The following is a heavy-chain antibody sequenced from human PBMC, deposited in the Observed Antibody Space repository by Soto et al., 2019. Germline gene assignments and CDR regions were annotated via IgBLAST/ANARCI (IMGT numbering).Heavy chain of an antibody. J-gene: IGHJ6*02. CDR1: GFTFSSYA. CDR3: AKDERTYYYYYGMDV. D-gene: IGHD1-1*01. Sequence: GSLSLSCAASGFTFSSYAMSWVRQAPGKGLEWVSAISGSGGSTYYADSVKGRFTISRDNSKNTLYLQMNSLRAEDTAVYYCAKDERTYYYYYGMDVWGQGTTVTVSS. CDR2: ISGSGGST. V-gene: IGHV3-23*01.